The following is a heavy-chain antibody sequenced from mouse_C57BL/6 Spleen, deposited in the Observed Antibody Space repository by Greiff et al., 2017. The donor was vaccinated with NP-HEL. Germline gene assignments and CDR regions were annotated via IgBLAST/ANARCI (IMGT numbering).Heavy chain of an antibody. V-gene: IGHV5-17*01. D-gene: IGHD1-1*01. CDR2: ISSGSSTI. CDR1: GFTFSDYG. J-gene: IGHJ2*01. CDR3: AATVVATFDY. Sequence: EVHLVESGGGLVKPGGSLKLSCAASGFTFSDYGMHWVRQAPEKGLEWVAYISSGSSTIYYADTVKGRFTISRDNAKNTLFLQMTSLRSEDTAMYYCAATVVATFDYWGQGTTLTVAS.